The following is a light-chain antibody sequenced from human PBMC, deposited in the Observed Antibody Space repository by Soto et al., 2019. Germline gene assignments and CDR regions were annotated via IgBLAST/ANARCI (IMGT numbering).Light chain of an antibody. CDR3: SSYTSITPYV. Sequence: QSVLTQPPSVSGSPGQSVTISCTGTSSDLGSYNRVSWYQKPPGTAPKFMIYEVSNRPSGVSNRFSGSKSANTASLTISGLQAEDEADYYCSSYTSITPYVFGTGTKVTVL. V-gene: IGLV2-18*02. CDR2: EVS. CDR1: SSDLGSYNR. J-gene: IGLJ1*01.